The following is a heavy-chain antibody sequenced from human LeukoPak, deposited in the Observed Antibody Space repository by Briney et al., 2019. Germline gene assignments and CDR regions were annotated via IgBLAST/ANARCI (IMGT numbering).Heavy chain of an antibody. Sequence: PETPSLTCTVSGGSISSIDYYWGWVRQSPGKGLEWIGSIYYDGSTDYNPSLKRRVTISVDTSKNQLSLQMTSVTAADTAVYYRATLSGSSWYFDYWGQGTLVSVS. CDR3: ATLSGSSWYFDY. D-gene: IGHD6-13*01. CDR2: IYYDGST. CDR1: GGSISSIDYY. V-gene: IGHV4-39*05. J-gene: IGHJ4*02.